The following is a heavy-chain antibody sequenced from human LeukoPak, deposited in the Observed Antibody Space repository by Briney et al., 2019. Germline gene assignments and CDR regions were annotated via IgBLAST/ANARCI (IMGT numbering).Heavy chain of an antibody. Sequence: SETLSLTCTVSGYSISSGYYWSWIRQPPGKGLEWIGYIYYSGSTNYNPSLKSRVTISVDTSKNQFSLKLSSVTAADTAVYYCARLPSEYGDWFDPWGQGTLVTVSS. CDR1: GYSISSGYY. V-gene: IGHV4-61*01. D-gene: IGHD3-10*01. J-gene: IGHJ5*02. CDR3: ARLPSEYGDWFDP. CDR2: IYYSGST.